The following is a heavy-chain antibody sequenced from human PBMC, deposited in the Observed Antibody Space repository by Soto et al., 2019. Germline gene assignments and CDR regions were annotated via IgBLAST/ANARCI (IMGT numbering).Heavy chain of an antibody. J-gene: IGHJ6*02. D-gene: IGHD6-6*01. V-gene: IGHV1-8*01. CDR2: MNPNSGNT. Sequence: QVQLVQSGAEVKKPGASVKVSCKASGYTFTSYDINWVRQATGQGLEWMGWMNPNSGNTGYAQKFQGRVTMTRNTSISTAYMELSSLRSEDTAVYYCARVISSSSWPSYYYYGMDVWGQGTTVTVSS. CDR1: GYTFTSYD. CDR3: ARVISSSSWPSYYYYGMDV.